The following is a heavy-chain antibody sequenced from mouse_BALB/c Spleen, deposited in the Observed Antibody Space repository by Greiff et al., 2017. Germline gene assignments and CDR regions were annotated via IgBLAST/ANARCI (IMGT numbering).Heavy chain of an antibody. Sequence: EVQGVESGGGLVKPGGSLKLSCAASGFTFSSYAMSWVRQTPEKRLEWVASISSGGSTYYPDSVKGRFTISRDNARNILYLQMSSLRSEDTAMYYCARSRITTSWFAYWGQGTLVTVSA. CDR3: ARSRITTSWFAY. V-gene: IGHV5-6-5*01. D-gene: IGHD2-4*01. CDR1: GFTFSSYA. J-gene: IGHJ3*01. CDR2: ISSGGST.